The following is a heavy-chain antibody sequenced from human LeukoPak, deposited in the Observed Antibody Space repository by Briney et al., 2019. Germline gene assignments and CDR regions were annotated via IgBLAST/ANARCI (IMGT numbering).Heavy chain of an antibody. V-gene: IGHV3-7*05. CDR1: GFTFSNYW. CDR2: IKKDGTEK. CDR3: ARLRDGYKFDS. J-gene: IGHJ4*02. D-gene: IGHD5-24*01. Sequence: PGGSLRLSCAASGFTFSNYWMSWVRQAPGKGLEWVANIKKDGTEKYYVDSAKGRFTISKDNAKNLLYLQMNSLRAEDTAVYYCARLRDGYKFDSWGPGTLVNVSS.